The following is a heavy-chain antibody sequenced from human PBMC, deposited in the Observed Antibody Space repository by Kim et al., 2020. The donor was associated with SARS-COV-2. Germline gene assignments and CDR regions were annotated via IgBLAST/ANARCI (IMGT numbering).Heavy chain of an antibody. V-gene: IGHV1-46*01. Sequence: AQKCQGGVTMTRDTSTSTVYMELSSLRSEDTAVYYCARDIGGSGSRHCDYWGQGTLVTVSS. J-gene: IGHJ4*02. CDR3: ARDIGGSGSRHCDY. D-gene: IGHD3-10*01.